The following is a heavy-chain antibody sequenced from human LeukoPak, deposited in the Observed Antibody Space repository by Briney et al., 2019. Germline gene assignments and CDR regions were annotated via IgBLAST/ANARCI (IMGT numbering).Heavy chain of an antibody. CDR3: ARGVDTAPHYYFDY. CDR1: DYSISSGYY. V-gene: IGHV4-38-2*01. Sequence: PSETLSLTCAVSDYSISSGYYWGWIRQPPGKGLEWIGTIYHTGSPYYNPSLKSRVTISVDTSKNQFSLKLTSVTAADTAVYYFARGVDTAPHYYFDYWGQGTLVTVSS. D-gene: IGHD5-18*01. CDR2: IYHTGSP. J-gene: IGHJ4*02.